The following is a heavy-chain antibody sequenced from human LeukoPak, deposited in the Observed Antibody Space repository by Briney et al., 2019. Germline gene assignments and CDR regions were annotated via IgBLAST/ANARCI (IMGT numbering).Heavy chain of an antibody. CDR3: ARDMGGSGSYSY. Sequence: GASVKLSCKASGYTFTNYAIHWVRQAPGQRLEWMGWINAGYSNTKYSQKFQGRVTITMDTSASTPYMQLSSLRSEDTAVYYCARDMGGSGSYSYWGQGTLVTVSS. D-gene: IGHD3-10*01. V-gene: IGHV1-3*01. J-gene: IGHJ4*02. CDR1: GYTFTNYA. CDR2: INAGYSNT.